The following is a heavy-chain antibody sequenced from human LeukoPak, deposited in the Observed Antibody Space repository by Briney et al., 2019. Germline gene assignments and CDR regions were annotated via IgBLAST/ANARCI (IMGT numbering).Heavy chain of an antibody. Sequence: SETLSLTCTVSGYSVSSGFYWGWIRQPPGKGLEWVGIIYHSGNTYYNPSLKSRVTMSLDTSKNQFSLKLTSVTAADTAVYYCARDGGYYYGSGFYDPWGQGTQVTVSS. V-gene: IGHV4-38-2*02. J-gene: IGHJ5*02. CDR3: ARDGGYYYGSGFYDP. CDR1: GYSVSSGFY. D-gene: IGHD3-10*01. CDR2: IYHSGNT.